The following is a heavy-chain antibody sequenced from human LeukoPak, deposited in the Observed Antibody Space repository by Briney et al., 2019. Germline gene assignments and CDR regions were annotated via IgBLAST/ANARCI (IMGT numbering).Heavy chain of an antibody. J-gene: IGHJ4*02. V-gene: IGHV3-30*18. CDR3: AKDSRWRSLGLPDY. D-gene: IGHD3-16*01. Sequence: GRSLSLSCAASGFTFSSCGMHWVRQAPGKGLEWVAVISYDGSNKYYADSVKGRFTISRDNSKNTLYLQMNSLRAEDTAVYYCAKDSRWRSLGLPDYWGQGTLVTVSS. CDR1: GFTFSSCG. CDR2: ISYDGSNK.